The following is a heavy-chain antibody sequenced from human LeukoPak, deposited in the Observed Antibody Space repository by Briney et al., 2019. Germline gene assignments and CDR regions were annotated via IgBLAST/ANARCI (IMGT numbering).Heavy chain of an antibody. CDR1: GFTFSSYG. J-gene: IGHJ3*02. D-gene: IGHD1-26*01. CDR3: ARKGHQWDLSSFDI. CDR2: IWHDGSNK. Sequence: PGGSLRLSCAASGFTFSSYGMHGVRQAPGKGLEWVAVIWHDGSNKYYVDSVKGRFTISRDNSKNTLYLQMNSLRAEDTAVYYCARKGHQWDLSSFDIWGQGTMVTVSS. V-gene: IGHV3-33*01.